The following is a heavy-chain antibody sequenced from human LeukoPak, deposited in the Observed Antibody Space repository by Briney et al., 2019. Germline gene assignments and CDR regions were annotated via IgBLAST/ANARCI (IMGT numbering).Heavy chain of an antibody. CDR3: AKDPGSAAAADFDY. CDR1: GFTFSSYG. CDR2: ISYDGSNK. Sequence: GGSLRLSCAASGFTFSSYGMHRVRQAPGKGLEWVAVISYDGSNKYYADSVKGRFTISRDNSKNTLYLQMNSLRAEDTAVYYCAKDPGSAAAADFDYWGQGTLVTVSS. V-gene: IGHV3-30*18. J-gene: IGHJ4*02. D-gene: IGHD6-13*01.